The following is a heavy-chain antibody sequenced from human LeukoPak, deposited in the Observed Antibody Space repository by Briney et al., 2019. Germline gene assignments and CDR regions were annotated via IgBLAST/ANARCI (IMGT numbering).Heavy chain of an antibody. CDR3: AKLNLGEMAYFDS. J-gene: IGHJ4*02. CDR2: ISVGGGDT. D-gene: IGHD3-16*01. V-gene: IGHV3-23*01. Sequence: GGSLRLPCAASGFIFSSHVMGWVRQAPGKGLEWVSSISVGGGDTFTTDFVKGRFTISRDNSKNTLYLQMMDLRVEDTAIYYCAKLNLGEMAYFDSWGQGTLVTVSS. CDR1: GFIFSSHV.